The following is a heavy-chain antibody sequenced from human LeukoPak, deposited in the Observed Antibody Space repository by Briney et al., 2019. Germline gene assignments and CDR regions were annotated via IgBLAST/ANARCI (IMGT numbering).Heavy chain of an antibody. J-gene: IGHJ4*02. V-gene: IGHV1-24*01. CDR2: FDPEGGET. D-gene: IGHD3-16*02. CDR1: GYTLTELS. CDR3: ATTYYDYVWGSYLL. Sequence: ASVKVSCKVSGYTLTELSMHWVRQAPGEGLEWMGGFDPEGGETIYAQKFQGRVTMTEDTSTDTAYMVLSSLRSEDTAVYYCATTYYDYVWGSYLLWGQGTLVTVSS.